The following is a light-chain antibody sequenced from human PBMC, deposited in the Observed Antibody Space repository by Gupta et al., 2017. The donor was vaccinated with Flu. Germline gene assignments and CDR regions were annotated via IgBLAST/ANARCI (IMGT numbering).Light chain of an antibody. CDR3: YSSADNNLL. J-gene: IGLJ2*01. CDR1: IQEKKD. Sequence: SSGVIQEKKDARWCQHKPGQAPVLMIYKNNERPSVLPELFAGSSAGTTAVLTIGGAHGEDDADYYCYSSADNNLLFGGGTKLTVL. CDR2: KNN. V-gene: IGLV3-27*01.